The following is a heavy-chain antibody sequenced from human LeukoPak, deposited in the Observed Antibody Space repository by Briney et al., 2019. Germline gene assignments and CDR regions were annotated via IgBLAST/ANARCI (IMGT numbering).Heavy chain of an antibody. CDR3: AKDNYVWGSYRYTPSDY. CDR1: GFTFSSYA. J-gene: IGHJ4*02. CDR2: ISGSGGST. Sequence: PGGSLRLSCAASGFTFSSYAMSWVRQAPGKGLEWVSAISGSGGSTYYADSVKGRFTISRDNSKNTLYLQMNSLRAEDTAVYYCAKDNYVWGSYRYTPSDYWGQGTLVTVSS. D-gene: IGHD3-16*02. V-gene: IGHV3-23*01.